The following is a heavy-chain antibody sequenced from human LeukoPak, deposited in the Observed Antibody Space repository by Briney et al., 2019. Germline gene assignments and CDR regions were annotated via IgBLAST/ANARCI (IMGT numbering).Heavy chain of an antibody. V-gene: IGHV3-7*01. D-gene: IGHD6-19*01. J-gene: IGHJ6*03. CDR2: IKQDGTEK. CDR3: ARSSGWYHRGPDYYYYYMDV. CDR1: GFSFTTYW. Sequence: GGSLRLSCAASGFSFTTYWMSWVRQAPGKGLEWVANIKQDGTEKYYVDSVKGRFTISRDNAKNSLYLQMNSLRAEDTAVYYCARSSGWYHRGPDYYYYYMDVWGKGTTVTVS.